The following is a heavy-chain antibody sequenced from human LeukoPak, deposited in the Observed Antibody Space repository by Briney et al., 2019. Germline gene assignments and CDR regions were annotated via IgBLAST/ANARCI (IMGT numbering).Heavy chain of an antibody. D-gene: IGHD5-12*01. CDR3: ARGRYSGYGFEFDY. J-gene: IGHJ4*02. Sequence: PSETLSLTCTVSGGSISSYYWSWIRQPPGKGLEWIGYIYYSGSTNYNPSLKSRVTISVDTSKNQFSLKLSSVTAADTAVYYCARGRYSGYGFEFDYWGQGTLVTVSS. CDR1: GGSISSYY. V-gene: IGHV4-59*12. CDR2: IYYSGST.